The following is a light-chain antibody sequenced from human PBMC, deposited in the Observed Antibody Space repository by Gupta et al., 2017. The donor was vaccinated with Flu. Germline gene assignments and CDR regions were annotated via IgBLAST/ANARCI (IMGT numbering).Light chain of an antibody. J-gene: IGLJ1*01. V-gene: IGLV2-14*01. Sequence: QSALTQPASVSGSPGQSITISCTSTSSDVGRSDSVSWYQQHPGKAPKLLIYDVSNRPSGVSSLFSGSKSGNTASLTISGLQAEDETDYYCSSYTSISTFYVFGTGTKVTVL. CDR2: DVS. CDR3: SSYTSISTFYV. CDR1: SSDVGRSDS.